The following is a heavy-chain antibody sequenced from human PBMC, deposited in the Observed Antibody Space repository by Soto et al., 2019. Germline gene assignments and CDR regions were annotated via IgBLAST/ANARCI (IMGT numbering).Heavy chain of an antibody. CDR2: IIPIFGTA. CDR3: ARDLSYDYSNWFDP. Sequence: GASVKVSCKASGGTFSSYAISWVRQAPGQGLEWMGGIIPIFGTANYAQKFQGRVTITADESTSTAYMELSSLRSEDTAVYYCARDLSYDYSNWFDPWGQGTLVTVSS. D-gene: IGHD4-4*01. CDR1: GGTFSSYA. J-gene: IGHJ5*02. V-gene: IGHV1-69*13.